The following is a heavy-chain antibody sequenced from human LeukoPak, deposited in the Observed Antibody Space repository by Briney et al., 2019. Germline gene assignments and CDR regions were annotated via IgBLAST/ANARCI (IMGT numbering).Heavy chain of an antibody. Sequence: RSSETLSLTCAVYGGSFSGYYWSWIRPPPGKGLEWIGEISHSGSTNYNPSLKSRVTISLDTSKNQFTLKLSSVTAADTAMYYCASRKLGNDYWGQGTLVTVSS. CDR3: ASRKLGNDY. V-gene: IGHV4-34*01. J-gene: IGHJ4*02. CDR2: ISHSGST. CDR1: GGSFSGYY. D-gene: IGHD7-27*01.